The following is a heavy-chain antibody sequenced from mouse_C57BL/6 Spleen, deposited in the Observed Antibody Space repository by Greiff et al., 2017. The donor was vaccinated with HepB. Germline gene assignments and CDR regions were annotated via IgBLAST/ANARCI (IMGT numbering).Heavy chain of an antibody. D-gene: IGHD4-1*01. V-gene: IGHV5-4*01. J-gene: IGHJ1*03. CDR3: ARDTGLGWYFDV. CDR1: GFTFSSYA. CDR2: ISDGGSYT. Sequence: VQLQQSGGGLVKPGGSLKLSCAASGFTFSSYAMSWVRQTPEKRLEWVATISDGGSYTYNPDNVKGRFTISRDNAKNNLYLQMSHLKSEDTAMYYCARDTGLGWYFDVWGTGTTVTVSS.